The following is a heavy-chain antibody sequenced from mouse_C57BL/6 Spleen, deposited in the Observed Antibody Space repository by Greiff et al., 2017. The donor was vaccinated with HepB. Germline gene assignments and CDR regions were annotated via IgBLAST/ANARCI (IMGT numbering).Heavy chain of an antibody. CDR3: TRSWTGTEFAY. D-gene: IGHD4-1*01. V-gene: IGHV1-15*01. Sequence: LVRPGASVTLSCKASGYTFTDYEMHWVKQTPVHGLEWIGAIDPETGGTAYNQKFKGKAILTADKSSSTAYMELRSLTSEDSAVYYCTRSWTGTEFAYWGQGTLVTVSA. CDR1: GYTFTDYE. CDR2: IDPETGGT. J-gene: IGHJ3*01.